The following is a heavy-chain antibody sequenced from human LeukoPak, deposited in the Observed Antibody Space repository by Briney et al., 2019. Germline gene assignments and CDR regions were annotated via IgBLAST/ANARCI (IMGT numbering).Heavy chain of an antibody. J-gene: IGHJ4*02. CDR1: GGPINGYY. CDR3: ARGGCSGTGCYNYFDY. Sequence: PSETLSLTCTVSGGPINGYYWSWIRQPPGKGLEWIGYIYFSGNTNFNPSLNSRVTISLDISKNQFSLKLSSVTAADTAVYYCARGGCSGTGCYNYFDYWGQGTLVTVSS. V-gene: IGHV4-59*01. CDR2: IYFSGNT. D-gene: IGHD2-2*02.